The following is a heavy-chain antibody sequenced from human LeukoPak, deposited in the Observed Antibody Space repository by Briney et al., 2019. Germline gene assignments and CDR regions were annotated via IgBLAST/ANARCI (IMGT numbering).Heavy chain of an antibody. D-gene: IGHD5-12*01. Sequence: TSSETLSLTCAVYGGSFSGYYWSWIRQPPGKGLEWIGEINHSGSTNYNPSLKSRVTISVDTSKNQFSLKLSSVTAADTAVYYCARGGMYIVALEGWGQGTLVTVSS. V-gene: IGHV4-34*01. CDR1: GGSFSGYY. CDR3: ARGGMYIVALEG. J-gene: IGHJ4*02. CDR2: INHSGST.